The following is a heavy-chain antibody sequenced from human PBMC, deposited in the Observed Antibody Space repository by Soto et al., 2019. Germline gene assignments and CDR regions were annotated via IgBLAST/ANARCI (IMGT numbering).Heavy chain of an antibody. J-gene: IGHJ6*03. CDR3: ARDLSWGSNWYYYMDV. V-gene: IGHV3-48*01. CDR2: ISSSSSVI. CDR1: GFILSDCA. D-gene: IGHD7-27*01. Sequence: EVQLVESGGGLVQPGGSLRLSCATSGFILSDCAMNWVRQAPGKGLEWVSYISSSSSVIDYADSAKGRFTVSRDNARNSLYLQINSLRAEDTAVYYCARDLSWGSNWYYYMDVWGKGTTVTVSS.